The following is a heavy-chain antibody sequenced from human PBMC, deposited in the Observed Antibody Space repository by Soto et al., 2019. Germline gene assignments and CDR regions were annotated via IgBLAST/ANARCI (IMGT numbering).Heavy chain of an antibody. CDR3: AKNYYDSSGYYDWVHPSRYYYGMDV. D-gene: IGHD3-22*01. CDR2: ISYDGSNK. Sequence: GGSLRLSCAASGFTFSSYGMHWVRQAPGKGLEWVAVISYDGSNKYYADSVKGRFTISRDNSKNTLYLQMNSLRAEDTAVYYCAKNYYDSSGYYDWVHPSRYYYGMDVWGQGTTVTVSS. CDR1: GFTFSSYG. V-gene: IGHV3-30*18. J-gene: IGHJ6*02.